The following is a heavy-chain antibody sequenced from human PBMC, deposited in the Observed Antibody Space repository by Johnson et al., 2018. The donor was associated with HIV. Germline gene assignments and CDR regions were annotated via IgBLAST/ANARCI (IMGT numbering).Heavy chain of an antibody. J-gene: IGHJ3*02. V-gene: IGHV3-30-3*01. CDR3: ARDQGWGDAFDI. CDR1: RFTFSSYA. CDR2: ISYDGSTK. D-gene: IGHD3-16*01. Sequence: VQLVESGGGVVQPGRSLRLSCSASRFTFSSYAMHWVRQAPGKGLEWVAVISYDGSTKYYADSVKVRFTFSRDHSKNSLYLQMNSLRAEDTAVYYCARDQGWGDAFDIWGQGTMVIVSS.